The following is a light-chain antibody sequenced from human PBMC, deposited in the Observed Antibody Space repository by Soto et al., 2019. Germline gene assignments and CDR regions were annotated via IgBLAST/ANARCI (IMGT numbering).Light chain of an antibody. CDR1: QSVSSSY. J-gene: IGKJ4*01. CDR2: GAS. CDR3: QEYGSSPLT. Sequence: EIVLTQSPGTLSLSPGEGAILSCRASQSVSSSYLTWSQQKPGQPPRLLIYGASIRATGLPARLSGSGSGTDSTLAISRLEPEACAVYYCQEYGSSPLTSGGGTKVESK. V-gene: IGKV3-20*01.